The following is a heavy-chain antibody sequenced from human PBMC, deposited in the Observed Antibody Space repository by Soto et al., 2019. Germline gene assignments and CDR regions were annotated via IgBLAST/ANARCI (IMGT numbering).Heavy chain of an antibody. Sequence: SETLSLTCTVSGGSISSTSSYWAWIRQPPGKGLEWVGSIYYLGNTYYNPSLGSRVTISVDTSKNQFSLKLSSVTAADTAVYYCARGDGLSMVRGVTPWIYYYYGMDVWGQGTTVTVSS. CDR3: ARGDGLSMVRGVTPWIYYYYGMDV. CDR2: IYYLGNT. CDR1: GGSISSTSSY. D-gene: IGHD3-10*01. V-gene: IGHV4-39*01. J-gene: IGHJ6*02.